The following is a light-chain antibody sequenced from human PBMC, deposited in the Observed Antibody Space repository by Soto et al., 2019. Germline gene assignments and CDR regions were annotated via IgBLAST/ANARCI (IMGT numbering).Light chain of an antibody. V-gene: IGKV1-39*01. CDR2: AAS. CDR1: QSISSY. CDR3: QQSYRTPLT. Sequence: DIQMTQSPSSLSASVGDRVTITCRASQSISSYLNWYQQKPGKAPKLLIYAASSLQSGVPSRFSGSGSGTDFTLTISSLQPEDFETYYCQQSYRTPLTFGGGTKVEIK. J-gene: IGKJ4*01.